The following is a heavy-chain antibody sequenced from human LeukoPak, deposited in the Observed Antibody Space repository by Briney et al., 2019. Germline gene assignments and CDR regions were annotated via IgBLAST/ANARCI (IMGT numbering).Heavy chain of an antibody. CDR2: ISSSGSTI. J-gene: IGHJ3*02. CDR1: GFTFSDYY. CDR3: ARPDTAMARLEDDAFDI. D-gene: IGHD5-18*01. V-gene: IGHV3-11*04. Sequence: PGGSLRLSCAASGFTFSDYYMSWIRQAPGKGLEWVSYISSSGSTIYYADSVKGRFTISRDNSKNTLYLQMNSLRAEDTAVYYCARPDTAMARLEDDAFDIWGQGTMITVSS.